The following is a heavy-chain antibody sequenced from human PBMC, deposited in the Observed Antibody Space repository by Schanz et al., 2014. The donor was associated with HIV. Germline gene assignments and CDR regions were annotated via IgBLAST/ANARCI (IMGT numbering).Heavy chain of an antibody. D-gene: IGHD6-19*01. CDR3: AIPSSGWSTFDY. Sequence: QVQLVQSGAEVKKPGASVRVSCKTSGYIFTSNGISWVRQAPGQGLEWMGWISTSNGNTNYAQKFQGRVTMTTDTSTSTAYMELRSLRSDDTAVYYCAIPSSGWSTFDYWGQGTLVTVSS. CDR1: GYIFTSNG. V-gene: IGHV1-18*01. J-gene: IGHJ4*02. CDR2: ISTSNGNT.